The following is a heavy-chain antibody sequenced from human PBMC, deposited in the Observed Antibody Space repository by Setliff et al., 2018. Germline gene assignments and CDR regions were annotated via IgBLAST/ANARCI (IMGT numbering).Heavy chain of an antibody. D-gene: IGHD3-3*01. V-gene: IGHV4-39*01. CDR1: GGSITSRSYY. CDR2: IYYSGTT. J-gene: IGHJ5*01. Sequence: PSETLSLTCSVSGGSITSRSYYWVWIRQSPGKGLEWLGTIYYSGTTYYNSSLRSRVSISTDTSKNEFSMRLSSVTAADTAVYYFVKPTWAGEVSSPFAFWFESWGQGTLVTVSS. CDR3: VKPTWAGEVSSPFAFWFES.